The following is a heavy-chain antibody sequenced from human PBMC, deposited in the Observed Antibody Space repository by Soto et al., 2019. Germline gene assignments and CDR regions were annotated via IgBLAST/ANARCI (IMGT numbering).Heavy chain of an antibody. CDR2: IYYSGNT. Sequence: SETLSLTCSVSGGSISSGYYYWSWIRQPPGKGLEWIGNIYYSGNTYYNPSLKSRLIISIDTSKNQFSLKVGSVTAADTAVYYCARVHVMVVAGSTFDYWGPGTLVTVS. J-gene: IGHJ4*03. CDR1: GGSISSGYYY. V-gene: IGHV4-30-4*01. D-gene: IGHD6-19*01. CDR3: ARVHVMVVAGSTFDY.